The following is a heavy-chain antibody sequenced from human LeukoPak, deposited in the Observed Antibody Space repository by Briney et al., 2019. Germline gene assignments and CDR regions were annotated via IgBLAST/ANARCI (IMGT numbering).Heavy chain of an antibody. CDR2: ISWNSGSI. CDR3: AKGYSYGYHTHFDY. J-gene: IGHJ4*02. D-gene: IGHD5-18*01. Sequence: PGGSLRLSCAASGFTFYGYAMHWVRQAPGKGLEWVSGISWNSGSIGYADSVKGRFTISRDNAKNSLYLQMNSLRAEDTALYYCAKGYSYGYHTHFDYWGQGTLVTVSS. CDR1: GFTFYGYA. V-gene: IGHV3-9*01.